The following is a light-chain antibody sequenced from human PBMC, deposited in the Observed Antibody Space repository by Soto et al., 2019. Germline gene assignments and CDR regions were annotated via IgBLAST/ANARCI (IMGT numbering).Light chain of an antibody. CDR2: DND. CDR1: SSNIGNNY. CDR3: GTWDSSLSAVV. V-gene: IGLV1-51*01. J-gene: IGLJ2*01. Sequence: QSVLTQPPSVSAAPGQRVTISCSGSSSNIGNNYVSWYQQLPGAAPKFLIYDNDNRPSGIPDRFSGSKSDTSATLGITGLQTGDEADYYCGTWDSSLSAVVFGGGTKLTVL.